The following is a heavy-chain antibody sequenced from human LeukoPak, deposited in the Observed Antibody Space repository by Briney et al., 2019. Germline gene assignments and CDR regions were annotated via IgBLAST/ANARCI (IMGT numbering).Heavy chain of an antibody. CDR2: ISSSSSYI. CDR1: GFTFSSYS. D-gene: IGHD6-19*01. J-gene: IGHJ3*02. CDR3: ARACRQWLVVFAFDI. Sequence: TGGSLRLSCAASGFTFSSYSMNWVRQAPGKGLEWVSSISSSSSYIYYADSVKGRFTISRDNAKNSLYLQMNSLRAEDTAVYYCARACRQWLVVFAFDIWGQGTMATVSS. V-gene: IGHV3-21*01.